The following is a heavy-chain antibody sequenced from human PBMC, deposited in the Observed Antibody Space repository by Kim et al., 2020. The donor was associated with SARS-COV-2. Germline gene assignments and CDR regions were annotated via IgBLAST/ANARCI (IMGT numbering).Heavy chain of an antibody. Sequence: GGSLRLSCAASGFTFSDYYMSWIRQAPGKGLEWVSYISSSGSTIYYAEYVKGRFTSSRHNAKNSLSLPVNSMRAEDTAVYYCARVGICQDNYYYYYGMDGWRPETTVTVSS. V-gene: IGHV3-11*01. J-gene: IGHJ6*02. CDR1: GFTFSDYY. CDR3: ARVGICQDNYYYYYGMDG. D-gene: IGHD2-15*01. CDR2: ISSSGSTI.